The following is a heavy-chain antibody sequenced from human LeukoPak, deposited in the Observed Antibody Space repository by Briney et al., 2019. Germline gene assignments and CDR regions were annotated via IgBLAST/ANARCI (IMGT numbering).Heavy chain of an antibody. CDR1: GFTIRDYV. CDR2: IDPSGTTL. V-gene: IGHV3-11*01. Sequence: GGSLRLSCAASGFTIRDYVMSWVRQAPGKGLEWVSYIDPSGTTLYYADSVKGRFTVSRDNGKNSLSLQLRSLRAEDTAVYYCARAAYNSNWGQGTLVTVSS. CDR3: ARAAYNSN. D-gene: IGHD1-20*01. J-gene: IGHJ4*02.